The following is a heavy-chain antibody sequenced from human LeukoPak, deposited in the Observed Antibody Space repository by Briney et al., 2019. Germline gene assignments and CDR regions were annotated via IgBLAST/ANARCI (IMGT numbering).Heavy chain of an antibody. D-gene: IGHD6-19*01. Sequence: PSETLSLTCTVSGGSISSYYWGWIRQPPGKGLEWIGSIYYSGSTYYNPSLKSRVTISVDTSKNQFSLKLSSVTAADTAVYYCARAAASSGCTDYWGQGTLVTVSS. CDR3: ARAAASSGCTDY. CDR2: IYYSGST. J-gene: IGHJ4*02. CDR1: GGSISSYY. V-gene: IGHV4-39*07.